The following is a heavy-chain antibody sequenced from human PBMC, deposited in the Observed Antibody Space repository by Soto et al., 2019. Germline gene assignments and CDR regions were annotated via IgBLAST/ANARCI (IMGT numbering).Heavy chain of an antibody. V-gene: IGHV3-23*01. J-gene: IGHJ4*03. Sequence: GGSLRLSCAASGFDFNVYAMSWVRQAPGKGLEWVATISISGGQTFFADSVKGRFTVSRDNSKSTLHLQMNSLRVEDTAIYYCAIIKKSFGGFANAEDWGQGTGVTVSS. CDR1: GFDFNVYA. CDR2: ISISGGQT. D-gene: IGHD3-10*01. CDR3: AIIKKSFGGFANAED.